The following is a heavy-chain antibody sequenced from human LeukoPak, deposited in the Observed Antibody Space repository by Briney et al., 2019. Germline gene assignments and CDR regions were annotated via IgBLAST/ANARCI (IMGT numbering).Heavy chain of an antibody. D-gene: IGHD4-17*01. J-gene: IGHJ4*02. CDR3: AKASYGDSDY. V-gene: IGHV4-34*01. CDR2: INHSGST. CDR1: GGSFSGYY. Sequence: PSETLSLTCAVYGGSFSGYYWSWIRQPLGKGLEWIGEINHSGSTNYNPSLKSRVTISVDTSKNQFSLKLSSVTAADTAVYYCAKASYGDSDYWGPGTLVTVSS.